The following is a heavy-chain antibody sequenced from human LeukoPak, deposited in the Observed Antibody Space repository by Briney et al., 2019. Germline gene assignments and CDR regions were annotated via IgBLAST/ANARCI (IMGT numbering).Heavy chain of an antibody. CDR3: AQARDLVVVVADY. Sequence: GASLRLSCAASGFTFSNYAMSWVRQTPGKGLEWVSAITGGGSGIYYADSMKSRFTISRDNSKNTLYLQINSLSAEDTAVYYCAQARDLVVVVADYWGQGTLVTVSS. J-gene: IGHJ4*02. CDR2: ITGGGSGI. V-gene: IGHV3-23*01. D-gene: IGHD2-15*01. CDR1: GFTFSNYA.